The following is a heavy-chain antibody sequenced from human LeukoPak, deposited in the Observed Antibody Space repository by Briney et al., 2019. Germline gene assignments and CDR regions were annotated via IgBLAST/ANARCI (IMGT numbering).Heavy chain of an antibody. J-gene: IGHJ6*03. Sequence: KPSETLSLTCTVSGGSISSSSYYWGWIRQPPGKGLEWIGSIYYSGSTYYNPSLKSRVTISVDTSKNQFSLKLSSVTAADTAVYYCARQHRRGYYYYYMDVWGKGTTVTVSS. V-gene: IGHV4-39*01. CDR2: IYYSGST. CDR3: ARQHRRGYYYYYMDV. CDR1: GGSISSSSYY.